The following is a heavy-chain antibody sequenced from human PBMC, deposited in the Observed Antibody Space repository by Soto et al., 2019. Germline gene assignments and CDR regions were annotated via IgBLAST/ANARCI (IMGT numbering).Heavy chain of an antibody. CDR3: ARGQGPILEAAKNWFDP. V-gene: IGHV1-69*01. CDR2: IIPIFRTA. J-gene: IGHJ5*02. D-gene: IGHD6-13*01. Sequence: QVQLVQSGAEVKKPGSSVKVSCKASGGAFSSYAISWVRHAPGQGLEWLGGIIPIFRTANYAQKFQGRVTITADESTSTAYMEMSSLGSEDTAVYYCARGQGPILEAAKNWFDPWGQGTLVTVSS. CDR1: GGAFSSYA.